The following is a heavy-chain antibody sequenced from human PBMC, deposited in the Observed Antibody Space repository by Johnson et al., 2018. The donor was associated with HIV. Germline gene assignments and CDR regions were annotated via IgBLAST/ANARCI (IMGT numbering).Heavy chain of an antibody. D-gene: IGHD3-9*01. J-gene: IGHJ3*02. CDR2: IWFDGTNK. CDR1: GFTFSSYG. CDR3: TTDWPLRDLDWLFHDAFDI. Sequence: VESGGGAVQPGRSLRLSCAASGFTFSSYGMHWVRQAPGKGLEWVAVIWFDGTNKYYADSVKGRFTISRDNSKNTLYLQMNSLKTEDTAMYYCTTDWPLRDLDWLFHDAFDIWGQGTMVTVSS. V-gene: IGHV3-33*01.